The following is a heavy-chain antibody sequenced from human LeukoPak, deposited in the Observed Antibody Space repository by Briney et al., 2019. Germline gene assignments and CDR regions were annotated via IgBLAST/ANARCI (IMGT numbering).Heavy chain of an antibody. D-gene: IGHD2-15*01. V-gene: IGHV3-74*01. J-gene: IGHJ6*03. CDR2: INSDGSST. CDR3: ARVGGYCSGGSCYPTVPGYYMDV. Sequence: GGSLRLSCAASGFTFSNYWMHWVRQAPGKGLVWVSRINSDGSSTSYADSVKGRFTISRDNAKNSLYLQMNSLRAEDTAVYYCARVGGYCSGGSCYPTVPGYYMDVWGKGTTVTISS. CDR1: GFTFSNYW.